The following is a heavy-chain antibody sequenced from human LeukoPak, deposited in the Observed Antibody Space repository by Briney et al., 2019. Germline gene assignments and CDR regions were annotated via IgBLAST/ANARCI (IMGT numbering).Heavy chain of an antibody. Sequence: GGSLRLSCAASEFTFSSYWMSWVRQAPGKGLEWVSTISGSGDSTYYSDSVKGRFTISRDNSENTLYLQLNSLRAEDTAVYYCAKGGWGTVLDYWGQGTLVTVSP. CDR2: ISGSGDST. CDR3: AKGGWGTVLDY. D-gene: IGHD3-16*01. CDR1: EFTFSSYW. J-gene: IGHJ4*02. V-gene: IGHV3-23*01.